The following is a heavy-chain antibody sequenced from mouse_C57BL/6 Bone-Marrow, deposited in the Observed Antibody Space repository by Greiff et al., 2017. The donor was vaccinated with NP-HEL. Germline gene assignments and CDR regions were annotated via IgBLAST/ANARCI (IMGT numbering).Heavy chain of an antibody. J-gene: IGHJ1*03. Sequence: EVMLVESGGGLVQPGGSLKLSCAASGFTFSDYGMAWVRQAPRKGPEWVAFISNLAYSIYYADTVTGRFTISRENAKNTLYLEMSSLRSEDTAMYYCARQGDYDGHWYFDVWGTGTTVTVSS. CDR1: GFTFSDYG. D-gene: IGHD2-4*01. CDR3: ARQGDYDGHWYFDV. V-gene: IGHV5-15*01. CDR2: ISNLAYSI.